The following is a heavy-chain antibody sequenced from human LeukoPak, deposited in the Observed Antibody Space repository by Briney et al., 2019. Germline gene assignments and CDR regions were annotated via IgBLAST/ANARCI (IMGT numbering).Heavy chain of an antibody. V-gene: IGHV3-74*01. J-gene: IGHJ4*02. CDR1: GFTFSHCW. D-gene: IGHD5-12*01. Sequence: PGGSLGLSCAASGFTFSHCWMHWFRQVPGKGLVWVARVTHDGSGTSYADSVKGRFTISRDNAKNTLYLEMNSLRVEDTAVYYCVRDTTPFGYSYDSWGQGTLVTVSS. CDR3: VRDTTPFGYSYDS. CDR2: VTHDGSGT.